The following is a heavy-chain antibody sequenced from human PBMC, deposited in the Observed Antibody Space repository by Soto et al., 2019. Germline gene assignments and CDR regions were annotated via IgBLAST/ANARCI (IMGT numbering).Heavy chain of an antibody. CDR2: IYYSGTT. CDR3: RRSSRYSTDV. J-gene: IGHJ6*02. D-gene: IGHD2-2*01. Sequence: PSETLSLTCAVSGYSISSSNWWGWIRQPPGKGLEWIGYIYYSGTTYYNPSLKSRVTMSVDTSKNQFSLKLTSVTAVDTAVYYCRRSSRYSTDVWGQGITVT. V-gene: IGHV4-28*01. CDR1: GYSISSSNW.